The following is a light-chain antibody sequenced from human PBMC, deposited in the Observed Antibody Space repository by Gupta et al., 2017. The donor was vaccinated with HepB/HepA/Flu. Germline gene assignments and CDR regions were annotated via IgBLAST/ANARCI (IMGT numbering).Light chain of an antibody. CDR2: SYD. V-gene: IGLV1-44*01. J-gene: IGLJ3*02. Sequence: QSVVTQPPSASGTPGQRVTISCSGRRSNIGSNPVGWYQQLPGTAPKLLIFSYDQRPSGVPDRFSATKSGTSASLVISGLQPEDEADYHCAAWDDSVNSVVFGGGTKLSVL. CDR3: AAWDDSVNSVV. CDR1: RSNIGSNP.